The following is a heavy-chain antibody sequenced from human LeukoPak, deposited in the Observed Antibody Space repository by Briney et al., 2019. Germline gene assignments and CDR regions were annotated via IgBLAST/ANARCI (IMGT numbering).Heavy chain of an antibody. CDR2: ISYDGSNK. V-gene: IGHV3-30-3*01. J-gene: IGHJ4*02. D-gene: IGHD4-17*01. CDR3: ARGATVID. Sequence: GGSLRLSCAASGFTFSSYAMHWVRQAPGKGLEWVAVISYDGSNKYYADSVKGRFTISRDNSKNTLYLQMDSLRAEDTAVYYCARGATVIDWGQGTLVTVSS. CDR1: GFTFSSYA.